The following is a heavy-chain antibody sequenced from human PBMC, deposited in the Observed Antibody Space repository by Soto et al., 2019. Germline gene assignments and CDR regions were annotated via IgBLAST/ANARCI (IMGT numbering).Heavy chain of an antibody. CDR1: GFSVGGNY. CDR3: ARGPNSDC. D-gene: IGHD2-21*01. V-gene: IGHV3-53*01. J-gene: IGHJ4*02. Sequence: EERLVQSGGGLVQPGGSLRLSCAASGFSVGGNYMSWVRQAPGKGLELVSLISSGGNPFYADSMKGRFTLSRYNSNNMLYLQMDSMRAEDTAVYYCARGPNSDCWGQGTLVIVSS. CDR2: ISSGGNP.